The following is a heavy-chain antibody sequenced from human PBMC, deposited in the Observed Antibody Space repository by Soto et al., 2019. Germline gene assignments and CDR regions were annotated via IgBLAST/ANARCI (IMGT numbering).Heavy chain of an antibody. Sequence: SETLSLTCTVSGGSISSGDYYWSWIRQPPGKGLEWIGYIYYSGSTYYNPSLKSRVTISVDTSKNQFSLKLSSVTAADTAVYYCAIYRRNSVYFDYWGQGTLVTVSS. CDR2: IYYSGST. J-gene: IGHJ4*02. CDR1: GGSISSGDYY. D-gene: IGHD4-4*01. V-gene: IGHV4-30-4*01. CDR3: AIYRRNSVYFDY.